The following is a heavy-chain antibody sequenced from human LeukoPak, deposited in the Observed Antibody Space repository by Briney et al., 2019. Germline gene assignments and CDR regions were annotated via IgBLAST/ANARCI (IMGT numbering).Heavy chain of an antibody. CDR1: GLTLSDCW. J-gene: IGHJ5*02. CDR3: ARGHTILDP. CDR2: IKEEGSEK. V-gene: IGHV3-7*01. Sequence: PGGSLRLSCAASGLTLSDCWMSWVRQAPGKGLEGGANIKEEGSEKYYVDSVEGRFNVSRDNAKNIVYLQMKSVRVEDDAVYFCARGHTILDPRGQGTLVTVSS.